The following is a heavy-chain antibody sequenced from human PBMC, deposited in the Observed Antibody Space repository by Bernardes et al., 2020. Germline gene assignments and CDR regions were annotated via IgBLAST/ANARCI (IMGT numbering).Heavy chain of an antibody. J-gene: IGHJ4*02. CDR1: GFTFSSYG. CDR2: ISYDGSNK. Sequence: GGSLRLSCAASGFTFSSYGMHWVRQAPGKGLEWVAVISYDGSNKYYADSVKGRFTISRDNSKNTLYLQMNSLRAEDTAVYYCAKDSKQWLILDYWGQGTLVTVSS. D-gene: IGHD6-19*01. CDR3: AKDSKQWLILDY. V-gene: IGHV3-30*18.